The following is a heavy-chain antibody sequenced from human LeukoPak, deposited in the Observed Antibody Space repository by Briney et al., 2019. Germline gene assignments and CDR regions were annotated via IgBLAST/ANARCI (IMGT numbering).Heavy chain of an antibody. Sequence: SETLSLTCTVSGGSISSYYWSWVRQPPGKGLEWIGYIYTSGSTNYNPTLKSRVTISVDTSKNQFSLKLSSVTAADTAVYYCARSGVIGGGNWFDPWGQGTLVTVSS. CDR1: GGSISSYY. D-gene: IGHD3-10*01. V-gene: IGHV4-4*09. J-gene: IGHJ5*02. CDR3: ARSGVIGGGNWFDP. CDR2: IYTSGST.